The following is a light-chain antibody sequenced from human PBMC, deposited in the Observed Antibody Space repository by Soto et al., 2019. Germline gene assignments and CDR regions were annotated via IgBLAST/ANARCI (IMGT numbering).Light chain of an antibody. V-gene: IGKV3-11*01. CDR1: QSVSSY. CDR2: NAS. Sequence: DIVLTQSPATLSLSPGERATLSCRASQSVSSYLSWYQQKHGQAPRLLIYNASNRAAGIPARFRGSGYGTDLTLTISSLEPEDFAVYYCQLRSNWPPWTCGRGTNVEIK. J-gene: IGKJ1*01. CDR3: QLRSNWPPWT.